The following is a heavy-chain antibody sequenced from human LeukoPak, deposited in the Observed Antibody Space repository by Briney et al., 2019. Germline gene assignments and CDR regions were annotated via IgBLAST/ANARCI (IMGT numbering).Heavy chain of an antibody. CDR1: GGSISSGLYS. D-gene: IGHD2-21*02. CDR2: IYHTGST. CDR3: ARSHHCGGDCSTAPLHYYYGMDV. V-gene: IGHV4-30-2*01. J-gene: IGHJ6*02. Sequence: ASQTLSLTCDVSGGSISSGLYSWSWIRQPLGKGLEWIGYIYHTGSTYYNPSLKSRVTISVDTSKNQFSLRLSSVTAADTAVYYCARSHHCGGDCSTAPLHYYYGMDVWGQGTTVTVSS.